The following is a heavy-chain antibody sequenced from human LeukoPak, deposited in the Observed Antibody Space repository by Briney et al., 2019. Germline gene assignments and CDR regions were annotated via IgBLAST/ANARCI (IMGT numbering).Heavy chain of an antibody. CDR1: GGSFSGYY. D-gene: IGHD2-2*01. CDR2: INHSGST. CDR3: ARGIYLSTLERYYYYGMDV. J-gene: IGHJ6*02. Sequence: KPSETLSLTCAVYGGSFSGYYWSWIRQPPGKGLEWIGEINHSGSTNYNPSLKSRVTISVDTSKNQFSLKLSSVTAADTAVYYCARGIYLSTLERYYYYGMDVWGQGTTVTVSS. V-gene: IGHV4-34*01.